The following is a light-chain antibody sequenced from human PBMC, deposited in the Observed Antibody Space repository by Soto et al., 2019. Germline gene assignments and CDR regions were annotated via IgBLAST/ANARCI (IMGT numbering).Light chain of an antibody. J-gene: IGKJ2*03. CDR3: QQYLSSPPYG. CDR2: DAS. CDR1: QTISSY. Sequence: EIVLTQSPGTLSLSPGERATLSCRASQTISSYLAWYQHKPGQAPRLLIYDASSRATDTPDRFSGSGSGTDFTLTLGRLEPEDFAVYYCQQYLSSPPYGFGQGTKLEIK. V-gene: IGKV3-20*01.